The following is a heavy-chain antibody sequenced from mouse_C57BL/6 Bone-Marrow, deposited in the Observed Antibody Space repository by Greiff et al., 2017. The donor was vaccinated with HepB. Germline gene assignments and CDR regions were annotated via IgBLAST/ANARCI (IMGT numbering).Heavy chain of an antibody. Sequence: VNVVESGPGLVAPSQSLSITCTVSGFSLTSYSISWVRQPPGKGLEWLGVIGTGGGTNFNSALKSRLSISKDNSKSQVFLKMNSMQTDDTARYYCARAPMTTEVAYYAMDYWGQGTSVTVSA. CDR1: GFSLTSYS. CDR2: IGTGGGT. V-gene: IGHV2-9-1*01. D-gene: IGHD1-1*01. J-gene: IGHJ4*01. CDR3: ARAPMTTEVAYYAMDY.